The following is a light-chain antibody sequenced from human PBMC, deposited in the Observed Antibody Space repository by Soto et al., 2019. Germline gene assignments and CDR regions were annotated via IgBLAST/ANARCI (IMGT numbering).Light chain of an antibody. CDR2: DAS. V-gene: IGKV3-11*01. J-gene: IGKJ3*01. CDR3: QHRRNTFT. CDR1: ESVSTY. Sequence: EIVLTQSPATLSLSPGETATLSCGASESVSTYLAWYQQNPGQAPRLLIYDASHRATGTPARFSGSGSMTDVTLTISSLEPEDSAVYYCQHRRNTFTFGPGTKVEIK.